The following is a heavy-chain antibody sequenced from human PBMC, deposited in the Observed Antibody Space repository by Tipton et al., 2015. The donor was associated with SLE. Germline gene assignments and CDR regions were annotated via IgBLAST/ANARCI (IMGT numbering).Heavy chain of an antibody. Sequence: TLSLTCTVSGGSISSYYWSWIRQPPGKGLEWIGYIYYSGSTNYNPSLKSRVTISVDTSKNQFSLKLSFVTAADTAVYYCTRGVRGYYDYSYMDVWGKGTTVTISS. V-gene: IGHV4-59*12. J-gene: IGHJ6*03. CDR3: TRGVRGYYDYSYMDV. CDR2: IYYSGST. CDR1: GGSISSYY. D-gene: IGHD3-10*02.